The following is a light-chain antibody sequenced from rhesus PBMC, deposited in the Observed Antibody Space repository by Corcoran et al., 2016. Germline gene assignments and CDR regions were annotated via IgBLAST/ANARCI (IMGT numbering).Light chain of an antibody. J-gene: IGKJ2*01. Sequence: DIVMTQSPDSLAVSLGERVTINCKSSQSLLYSSNNKNYLAWYQQKQGKAPKVLIYWASTRESGVPNRVRGSGFGTDFTLTISGLQAEDVEVYYCQQYYSTPYSFGQGTKVEIK. CDR2: WAS. CDR3: QQYYSTPYS. V-gene: IGKV4-1*01. CDR1: QSLLYSSNNKNY.